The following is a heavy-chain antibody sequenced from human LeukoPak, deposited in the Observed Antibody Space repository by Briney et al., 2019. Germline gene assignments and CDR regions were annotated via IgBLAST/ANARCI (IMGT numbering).Heavy chain of an antibody. CDR2: IYYSGST. CDR1: GGSISSSSYY. V-gene: IGHV4-39*07. J-gene: IGHJ4*02. CDR3: ARDGDSSGYYYLSSHEISL. D-gene: IGHD3-22*01. Sequence: SETLSLTCTVSGGSISSSSYYWGWIRQPPGKGLEWIGSIYYSGSTYYNPSLKSRVTISVDKSKNQFSLKLSSVTAADTAVYYCARDGDSSGYYYLSSHEISLWGQGTLVTVSS.